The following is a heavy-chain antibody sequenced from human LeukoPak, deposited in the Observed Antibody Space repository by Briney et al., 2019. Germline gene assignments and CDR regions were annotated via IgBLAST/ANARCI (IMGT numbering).Heavy chain of an antibody. CDR1: GDSISSGIHY. Sequence: ASETLSLTCTVSGDSISSGIHYWNWIRQPAGKGLEWIGYVDHTGSTNFNPSLNGRVSISRDTTKNLFSLRLRSVTAADTAVYFCARGRVSSSTWYSTYYYYFYLDVWGKGTTVTVSS. CDR2: VDHTGST. CDR3: ARGRVSSSTWYSTYYYYFYLDV. V-gene: IGHV4-61*10. J-gene: IGHJ6*03. D-gene: IGHD1-1*01.